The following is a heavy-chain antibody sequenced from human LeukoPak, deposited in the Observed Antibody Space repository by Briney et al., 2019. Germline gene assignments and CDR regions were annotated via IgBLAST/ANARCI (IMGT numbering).Heavy chain of an antibody. CDR1: GGSFSGYY. CDR2: INHSGAT. D-gene: IGHD5-12*01. V-gene: IGHV4-34*01. J-gene: IGHJ4*02. CDR3: ASSRVYSGSWYYYFDN. Sequence: SETLSLTCAVYGGSFSGYYWSWIRQPPGKGLEWIGEINHSGATNYSPSLKSRVTISVDTSKNLFSLKLSSVTAADTAVYYCASSRVYSGSWYYYFDNSGQGTLVTVSS.